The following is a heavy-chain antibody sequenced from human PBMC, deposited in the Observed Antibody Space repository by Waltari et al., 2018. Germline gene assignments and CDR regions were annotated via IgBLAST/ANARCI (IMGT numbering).Heavy chain of an antibody. CDR3: AGGGQGGSSSGGYMDV. CDR1: GFTFSSYA. CDR2: ISYVGRNK. D-gene: IGHD3-10*01. J-gene: IGHJ6*03. V-gene: IGHV3-30*04. Sequence: QVQLVESGGGVVQPGRSLRLSCAASGFTFSSYAMHWVRQAPGKGLEWVAVISYVGRNKSYADAVKGGFTICRDNPKNVLYMQMNSRRAEDTAVYYWAGGGQGGSSSGGYMDVWGKGTTVTISS.